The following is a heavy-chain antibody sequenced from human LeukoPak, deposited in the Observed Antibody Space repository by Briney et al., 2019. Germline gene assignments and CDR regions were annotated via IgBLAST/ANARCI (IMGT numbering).Heavy chain of an antibody. V-gene: IGHV3-48*01. CDR3: AREDATALDY. CDR1: GFTFSSYS. CDR2: ISSSSTTI. Sequence: PGGSLRLSCAASGFTFSSYSMMWVRQAPGKGLEWVSYISSSSTTIHYADSVKGRFTISRDNAKNSVYLQMNSLRAEDTAVYYCAREDATALDYWGQGTLVTVSS. J-gene: IGHJ4*02. D-gene: IGHD4-17*01.